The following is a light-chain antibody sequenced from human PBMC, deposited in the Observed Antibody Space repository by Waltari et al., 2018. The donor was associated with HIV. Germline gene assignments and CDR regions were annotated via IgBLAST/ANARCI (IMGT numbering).Light chain of an antibody. V-gene: IGKV1-5*03. Sequence: DIQMTQSHSTLSASVGDRVTITCRASQSISSWLAWYQQKPGTAPKLLIYKASTLESGVPSRFSGSGSGTEFTLTISSLQPDDFATYYCQRYNTYPYTFGQGTKLE. CDR2: KAS. CDR3: QRYNTYPYT. CDR1: QSISSW. J-gene: IGKJ2*01.